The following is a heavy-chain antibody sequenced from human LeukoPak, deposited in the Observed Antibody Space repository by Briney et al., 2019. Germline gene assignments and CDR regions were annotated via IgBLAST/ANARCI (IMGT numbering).Heavy chain of an antibody. Sequence: PGGSLRLSCAASGFTFSSYSMNWVRQAPGKGLEWVGRIRNKANSHTTEYAASVKGRFTISRDDSKNSLYLRMNSLKTEDTAVYYCARGLTGYYYFDYWGQGTLVTVSS. CDR2: IRNKANSHTT. CDR1: GFTFSSYS. D-gene: IGHD3-9*01. V-gene: IGHV3-72*01. J-gene: IGHJ4*02. CDR3: ARGLTGYYYFDY.